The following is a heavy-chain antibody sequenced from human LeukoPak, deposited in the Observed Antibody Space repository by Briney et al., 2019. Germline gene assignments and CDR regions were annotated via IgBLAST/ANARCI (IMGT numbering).Heavy chain of an antibody. CDR1: GYTFTSYY. CDR2: VNPSGGST. CDR3: ATVVGAPAVMWDYFDY. Sequence: ASVKVSCKASGYTFTSYYMHWVRQAPGQGLEWMGIVNPSGGSTSYAQKFQGRVTMSRDTYTSTVYMELSSLRSDDTAVYYCATVVGAPAVMWDYFDYWGQGTLVTFSS. V-gene: IGHV1-46*01. D-gene: IGHD2-2*01. J-gene: IGHJ4*02.